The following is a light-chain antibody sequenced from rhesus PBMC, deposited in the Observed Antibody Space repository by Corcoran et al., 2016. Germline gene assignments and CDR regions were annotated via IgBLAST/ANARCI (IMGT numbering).Light chain of an antibody. CDR1: QSISSW. CDR3: LQYSSNPRT. CDR2: KAS. J-gene: IGKJ1*01. V-gene: IGKV1-22*01. Sequence: DIQMTQSPSSLSASVGDTVTITCRASQSISSWLDWYQPKPGKAPKLLTYKASSLQSGVPSRFSGNGSWTDFTLTIRSLQPEDFATYYCLQYSSNPRTFGQGTKVEIK.